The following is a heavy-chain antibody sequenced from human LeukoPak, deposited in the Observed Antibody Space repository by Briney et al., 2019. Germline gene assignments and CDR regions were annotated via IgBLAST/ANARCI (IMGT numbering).Heavy chain of an antibody. V-gene: IGHV1-46*01. CDR2: INPSGGST. D-gene: IGHD1-26*01. CDR3: ARESGSYRYYFDF. Sequence: ASVKVSCKASGYTFSSYYIHWVRQAPGQGLEWMGLINPSGGSTNYAQKFQGRVTMTREMSTSTVYMELSSLRSEDTAVYYCARESGSYRYYFDFWGQGTLVPVSS. CDR1: GYTFSSYY. J-gene: IGHJ4*02.